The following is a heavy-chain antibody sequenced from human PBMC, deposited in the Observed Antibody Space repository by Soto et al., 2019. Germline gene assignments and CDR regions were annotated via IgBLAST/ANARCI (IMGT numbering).Heavy chain of an antibody. Sequence: PGGSLRLSCAASGFTFSSYAMHWVRQAPGKGLEWVAVISYDGSNKYYADSVKGRFTISRDNSKNTLYLQMNSLRAEDTAVYYCARLPVNYYDSSGYNHRNDAFDIWGQGTMVTVSS. CDR1: GFTFSSYA. V-gene: IGHV3-30-3*01. CDR2: ISYDGSNK. D-gene: IGHD3-22*01. J-gene: IGHJ3*02. CDR3: ARLPVNYYDSSGYNHRNDAFDI.